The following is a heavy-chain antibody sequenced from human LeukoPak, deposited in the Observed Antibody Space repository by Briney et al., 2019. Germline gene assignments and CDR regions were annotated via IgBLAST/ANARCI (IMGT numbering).Heavy chain of an antibody. V-gene: IGHV1-2*02. J-gene: IGHJ4*02. D-gene: IGHD4-17*01. CDR3: ATSHTTYADYEPPDY. CDR1: GYTFTGYY. Sequence: GASVKVSCKASGYTFTGYYMHWVRQAPGQGLEWMGWINPSSGGTKYAQKFQGRVTMTRDTSITTAYMELSRLRSDDTAVYYCATSHTTYADYEPPDYWGQGTLVTVSS. CDR2: INPSSGGT.